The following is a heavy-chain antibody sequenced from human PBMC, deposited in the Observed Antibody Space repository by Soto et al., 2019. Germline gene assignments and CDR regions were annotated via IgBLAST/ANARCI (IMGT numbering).Heavy chain of an antibody. Sequence: GASVKVSCKASGYTFTSYGISWVRQAPGQGLEWMGWISAYNGNTNYAQKLQGRVTMTRDTSTSTVYMELSSLRSEDTAVYYCARGQARELWLFDYWGQGTLVTVSS. CDR1: GYTFTSYG. CDR2: ISAYNGNT. V-gene: IGHV1-18*01. D-gene: IGHD5-18*01. CDR3: ARGQARELWLFDY. J-gene: IGHJ4*02.